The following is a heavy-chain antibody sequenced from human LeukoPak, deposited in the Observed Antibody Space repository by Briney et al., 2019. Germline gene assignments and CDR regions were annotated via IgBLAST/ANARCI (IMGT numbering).Heavy chain of an antibody. CDR3: AGPLEFGIFGVVTTPPDV. V-gene: IGHV1-69*04. CDR1: GGTFTSYA. CDR2: IIPIFGIA. J-gene: IGHJ6*02. D-gene: IGHD3-3*01. Sequence: SVKVSCKASGGTFTSYAISWVRQAPGQGLEWMGRIIPIFGIANYAQKFQGRVTITADKSTSTAYMELSSLRSEDTAVYYCAGPLEFGIFGVVTTPPDVWGQGTTVTVSS.